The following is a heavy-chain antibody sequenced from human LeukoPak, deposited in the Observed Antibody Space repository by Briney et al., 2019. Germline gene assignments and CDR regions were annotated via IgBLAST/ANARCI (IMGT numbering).Heavy chain of an antibody. CDR1: GFTFNRCW. V-gene: IGHV3-7*01. CDR2: INPDGRDT. CDR3: TSWGDTTAEYFQR. J-gene: IGHJ1*01. D-gene: IGHD2-21*02. Sequence: GGSLRLSCVVSGFTFNRCWMNWVRQAPGKGLEWVAHINPDGRDTYYVDSVKGRFTISRDNAQNSMYLQMDSLRVEDTAVYYCTSWGDTTAEYFQRWGQGTLVTVSS.